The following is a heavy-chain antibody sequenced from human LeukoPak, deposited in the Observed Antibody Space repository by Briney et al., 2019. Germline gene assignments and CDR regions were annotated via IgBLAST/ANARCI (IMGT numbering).Heavy chain of an antibody. CDR3: ARWKTDFWSGYYAYFDY. Sequence: PGGSLRLSCAASGFTVSSNYMSWVRQAPGKGLEWVSVIYSGGSTYYADSVKGRFTISRHNSKNTLYLQMNSLRAEDTAVYYCARWKTDFWSGYYAYFDYWGQGTLVTVSS. V-gene: IGHV3-53*04. CDR1: GFTVSSNY. CDR2: IYSGGST. D-gene: IGHD3-3*01. J-gene: IGHJ4*02.